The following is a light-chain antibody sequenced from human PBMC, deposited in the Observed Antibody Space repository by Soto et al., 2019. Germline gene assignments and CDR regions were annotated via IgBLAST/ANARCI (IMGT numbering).Light chain of an antibody. CDR3: CSYAGSFTYVV. J-gene: IGLJ2*01. CDR2: EGT. V-gene: IGLV2-23*01. Sequence: QSALTQPASVSGSPGQSITISCTGTSSDIGTSNLVSWYQQHPGKAPKLIIYEGTKRPSGVSNRFSGSKSGNTASLTVSGLQAEDEADYFCCSYAGSFTYVVFGGGTKVTVL. CDR1: SSDIGTSNL.